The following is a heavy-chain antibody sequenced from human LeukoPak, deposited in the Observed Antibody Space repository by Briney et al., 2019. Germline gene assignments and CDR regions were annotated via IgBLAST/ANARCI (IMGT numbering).Heavy chain of an antibody. CDR2: IYYSGST. Sequence: PSETLSLTCTVSGGSISSYYWSWIRQPPGEGLEWLGYIYYSGSTNYNPSLKSRVTISVDTSKNQFSLKLSSVTAADTAVYYCARHLVSKSRHNYFDYWGQGTLVTVSS. CDR1: GGSISSYY. J-gene: IGHJ4*02. D-gene: IGHD3-9*01. CDR3: ARHLVSKSRHNYFDY. V-gene: IGHV4-59*01.